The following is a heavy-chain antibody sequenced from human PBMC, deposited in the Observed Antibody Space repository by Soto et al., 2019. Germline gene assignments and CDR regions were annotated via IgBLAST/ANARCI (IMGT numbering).Heavy chain of an antibody. V-gene: IGHV1-18*01. CDR1: GYTFTSYG. Sequence: GASVKVSCKASGYTFTSYGISWVRQAPGQGLEWMGWISAYNGNTNYAQKLQGRVTMTTDTSASTAYMELSSLRSEDTAVYYCARDQAILEWLLDAFDIWGQGTMVTVSS. CDR3: ARDQAILEWLLDAFDI. D-gene: IGHD3-3*01. CDR2: ISAYNGNT. J-gene: IGHJ3*02.